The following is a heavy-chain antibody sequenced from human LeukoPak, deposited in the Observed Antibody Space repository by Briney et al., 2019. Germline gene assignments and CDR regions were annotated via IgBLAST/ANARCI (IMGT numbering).Heavy chain of an antibody. D-gene: IGHD3-3*01. J-gene: IGHJ5*02. V-gene: IGHV4-34*01. CDR3: ARGQGYDFWSGCNWFEL. Sequence: SETLSLTCAVYGGSFSGYDWSWIRQPPGKGLEWMGEINHSGSGNYNPSLKSRVTISVDTSKNQFSLKLSSVTAADTAVYYCARGQGYDFWSGCNWFELWGQGTLVTVSS. CDR2: INHSGSG. CDR1: GGSFSGYD.